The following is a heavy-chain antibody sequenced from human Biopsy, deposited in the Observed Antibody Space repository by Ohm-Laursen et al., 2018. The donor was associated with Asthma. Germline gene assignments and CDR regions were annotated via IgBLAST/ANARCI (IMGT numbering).Heavy chain of an antibody. Sequence: SLRLSCTASGFTFSSYGMHWVRQAPGKGLEWVAGMWYDGSSKYYADSVKGRFTSSRDNSKDTLYLQINSLRPDDTAVYYCARDVMEWYLPAFDFWGQGTLVTVSS. J-gene: IGHJ4*02. CDR3: ARDVMEWYLPAFDF. CDR1: GFTFSSYG. CDR2: MWYDGSSK. D-gene: IGHD3-3*01. V-gene: IGHV3-33*01.